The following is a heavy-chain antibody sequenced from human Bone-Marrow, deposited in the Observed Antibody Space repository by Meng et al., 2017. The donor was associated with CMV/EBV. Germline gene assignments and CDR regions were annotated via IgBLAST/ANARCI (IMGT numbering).Heavy chain of an antibody. Sequence: FANEGIGWVRQMPGKGREWKGIVYPGDCDTLYSPGFQGQDIIAADRSTSTAYWQWSSLKASDTAMYYCARLGADIVEVTVTSNWYFDLWGRGALVTVSS. CDR2: VYPGDCDT. CDR3: ARLGADIVEVTVTSNWYFDL. D-gene: IGHD2-21*02. J-gene: IGHJ2*01. V-gene: IGHV5-51*01. CDR1: FANEG.